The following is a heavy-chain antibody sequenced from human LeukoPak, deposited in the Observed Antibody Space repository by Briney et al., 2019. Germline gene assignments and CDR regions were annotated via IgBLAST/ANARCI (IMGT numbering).Heavy chain of an antibody. CDR3: AIERYYYGSGSLLDY. CDR1: GFTFSSYW. J-gene: IGHJ4*02. D-gene: IGHD3-10*01. CDR2: INSDGSST. V-gene: IGHV3-74*01. Sequence: GGSLRLSXAASGFTFSSYWMHWVRQAPGRGLVWVSRINSDGSSTSYADSVKGRFTISRDNAKNTLYLQMNSLRAEDTAVYYCAIERYYYGSGSLLDYWGQGTLVTVSS.